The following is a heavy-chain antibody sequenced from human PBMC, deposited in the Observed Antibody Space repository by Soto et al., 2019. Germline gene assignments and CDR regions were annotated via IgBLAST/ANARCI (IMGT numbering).Heavy chain of an antibody. V-gene: IGHV4-30-4*01. J-gene: IGHJ4*02. CDR2: IYYNGDT. CDR1: GASLTSGDYY. CDR3: ARENTAMGGYFDY. D-gene: IGHD5-18*01. Sequence: QVQMQESGPGLVRPSQTLSLSCAVSGASLTSGDYYWNWIRQSPGKGLEWIGYIYYNGDTYYNPSLKGRVTFSLDTSKNHFSLKMTSLTAADTPVYFCARENTAMGGYFDYWGPGSLVTISS.